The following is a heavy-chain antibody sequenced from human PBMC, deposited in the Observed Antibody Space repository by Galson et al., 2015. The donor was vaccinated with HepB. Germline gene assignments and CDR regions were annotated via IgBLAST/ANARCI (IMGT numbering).Heavy chain of an antibody. CDR3: TSDRSMVRGGKTYYFDY. D-gene: IGHD3-10*01. J-gene: IGHJ4*02. CDR1: GFTFGDYA. Sequence: SLRLSCAASGFTFGDYAMSWVRQAPGKGLEWVGFIRSKAYGGTTEYAASVKGRFTISRDDSKSIAYLQMNSLKTEDTAVYYCTSDRSMVRGGKTYYFDYWGQGTLVTVSS. V-gene: IGHV3-49*04. CDR2: IRSKAYGGTT.